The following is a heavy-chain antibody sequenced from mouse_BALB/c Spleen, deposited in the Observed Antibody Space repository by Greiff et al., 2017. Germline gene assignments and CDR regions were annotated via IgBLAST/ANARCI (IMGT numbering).Heavy chain of an antibody. CDR1: GYTFSSYW. CDR3: ARRVLSLYAMDY. Sequence: VQLQQSGAELMKPGASVKISCKATGYTFSSYWIEWVKQRPGHGLEWIGEILPGSGSTNYNEKFKGKATFTADTSSNTAYMQLSSLTSEDSAVYYCARRVLSLYAMDYWGQGTSVTVSS. D-gene: IGHD6-2*01. V-gene: IGHV1-9*01. CDR2: ILPGSGST. J-gene: IGHJ4*01.